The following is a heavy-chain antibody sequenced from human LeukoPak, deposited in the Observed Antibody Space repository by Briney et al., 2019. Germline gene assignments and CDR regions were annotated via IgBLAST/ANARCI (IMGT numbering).Heavy chain of an antibody. J-gene: IGHJ6*02. Sequence: SVKVSCKASGGTFSSYAISWVRQAPGQGLEWMGRIIPIFGIANYAQKFQGRVTITADKSTSTAYMELSSLRSEDTAVYCCAQGSSPYKLVLGYYGMDVWGQGTTVTVSS. CDR2: IIPIFGIA. CDR1: GGTFSSYA. V-gene: IGHV1-69*04. CDR3: AQGSSPYKLVLGYYGMDV. D-gene: IGHD6-6*01.